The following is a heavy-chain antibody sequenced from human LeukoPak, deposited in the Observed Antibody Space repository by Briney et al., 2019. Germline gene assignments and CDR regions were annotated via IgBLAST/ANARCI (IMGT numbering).Heavy chain of an antibody. CDR2: IWFDGRNK. Sequence: GGSLRLPCAASGFIFSNYGMHWVRQAPGKGLEWVAVIWFDGRNKHYADSVTGRFTISRDNSKNTLYLQMNSLRAEDTAVYYCASLHCSGGSCYSERFYGMDVWGQGTTVTVSS. CDR3: ASLHCSGGSCYSERFYGMDV. D-gene: IGHD2-15*01. CDR1: GFIFSNYG. V-gene: IGHV3-33*01. J-gene: IGHJ6*02.